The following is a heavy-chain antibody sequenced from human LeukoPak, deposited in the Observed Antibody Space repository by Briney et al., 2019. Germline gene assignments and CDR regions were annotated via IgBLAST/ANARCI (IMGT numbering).Heavy chain of an antibody. D-gene: IGHD5-24*01. CDR1: GFTFSSYW. CDR2: ISDVGSHT. CDR3: ARVTGGYNLVDY. Sequence: GGTLRLSCAASGFTFSSYWMHWVRQAPGKGLVWVSRISDVGSHTFYADSVKGRFAMSRDNAKNTLYLQMNSLRAEDTAVYYCARVTGGYNLVDYWGQGTLVTVSS. J-gene: IGHJ4*02. V-gene: IGHV3-74*01.